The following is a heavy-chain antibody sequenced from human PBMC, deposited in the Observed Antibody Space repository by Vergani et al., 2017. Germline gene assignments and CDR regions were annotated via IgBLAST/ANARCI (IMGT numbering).Heavy chain of an antibody. Sequence: QVQLQESGPGLVKPSETLSLTCTVSGRSISSYYWSWIRQPPGKGLEWIEYIYYSGSTNYNPSLKSRVTISVDTSKNQFSLKLSAVTAADTAVYYCARVRYYDLWSGDQSRSYYFDYWGQGTLVTVSS. D-gene: IGHD3-3*01. J-gene: IGHJ4*02. CDR2: IYYSGST. CDR3: ARVRYYDLWSGDQSRSYYFDY. V-gene: IGHV4-59*01. CDR1: GRSISSYY.